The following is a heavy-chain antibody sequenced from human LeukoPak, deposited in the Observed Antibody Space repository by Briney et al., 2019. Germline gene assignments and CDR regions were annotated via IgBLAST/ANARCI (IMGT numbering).Heavy chain of an antibody. CDR3: AREKGVLWFGGTANFDY. J-gene: IGHJ4*02. CDR2: IYTSGST. D-gene: IGHD3-10*01. V-gene: IGHV4-61*02. Sequence: SETLSLTCTVSGGSISSGSYYWSWIRQPAGKGLEWIGRIYTSGSTNYNPSLKSRVTISVDTSKNQFSLKLSSVTAADTAVYYCAREKGVLWFGGTANFDYWGQGTLVTVSS. CDR1: GGSISSGSYY.